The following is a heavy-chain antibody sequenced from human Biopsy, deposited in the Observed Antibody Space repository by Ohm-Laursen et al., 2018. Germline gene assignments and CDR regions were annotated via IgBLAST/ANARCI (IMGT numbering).Heavy chain of an antibody. CDR3: ARASAYGVFDI. D-gene: IGHD4/OR15-4a*01. V-gene: IGHV1-2*02. J-gene: IGHJ3*02. CDR2: IDPNSGRA. CDR1: GYTFTGYS. Sequence: GASVKVSCKASGYTFTGYSCHWVRQAPGQRLEWVGWIDPNSGRANYAQKFQGRITMTTDTSIITAYLEVSSLTSDDAAVYFCARASAYGVFDIWGQGTTVTVS.